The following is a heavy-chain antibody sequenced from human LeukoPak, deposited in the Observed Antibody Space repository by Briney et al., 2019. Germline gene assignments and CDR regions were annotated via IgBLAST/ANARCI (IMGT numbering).Heavy chain of an antibody. CDR1: GFSVTTHY. Sequence: PGGSLRLSCVASGFSVTTHYMSWVRQAPGKGLEWVALLYTDGTTYYANSVEGRFSISRGDSKNTIYLQMNSLRAEDAAVYYCARGGAYYWNPRYWGQGTLVHVSS. CDR2: LYTDGTT. D-gene: IGHD1-20*01. J-gene: IGHJ4*02. V-gene: IGHV3-53*01. CDR3: ARGGAYYWNPRY.